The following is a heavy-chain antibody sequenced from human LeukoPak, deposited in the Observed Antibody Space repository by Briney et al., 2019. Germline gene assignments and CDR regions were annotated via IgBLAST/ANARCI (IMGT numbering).Heavy chain of an antibody. J-gene: IGHJ4*02. Sequence: SETLSLTCTVSGDSISSSSYYWGWLRQPPGKGPEWIGTIFYTGSTYYNPSLKSRVTISLDTPKNQFSLKLTSVTAADTALYYCAVPGVATAHFDYWGQGALVTVSS. CDR3: AVPGVATAHFDY. CDR1: GDSISSSSYY. V-gene: IGHV4-39*07. CDR2: IFYTGST. D-gene: IGHD6-25*01.